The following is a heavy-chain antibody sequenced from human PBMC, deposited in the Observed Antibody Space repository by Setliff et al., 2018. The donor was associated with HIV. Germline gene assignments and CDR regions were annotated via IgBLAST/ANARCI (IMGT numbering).Heavy chain of an antibody. CDR3: VKGVEYGDYGSDY. CDR1: GFTFSSYA. Sequence: PGGSLRLSCAASGFTFSSYAMHWVRQAPGKGLEWVAGIWSDGSEEYYADSVKGRFTISRDNSKNSLYLQMNSLRTEDTALYYCVKGVEYGDYGSDYWGQGTLVTVSS. CDR2: IWSDGSEE. V-gene: IGHV3-33*03. J-gene: IGHJ4*02. D-gene: IGHD4-17*01.